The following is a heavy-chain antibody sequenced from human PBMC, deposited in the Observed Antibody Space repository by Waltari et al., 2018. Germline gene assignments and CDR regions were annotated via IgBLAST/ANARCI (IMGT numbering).Heavy chain of an antibody. J-gene: IGHJ3*02. CDR3: ARGRDYYDSSGYPGDAFDI. CDR1: GYTFTSYD. Sequence: QVQLVQSGAEVKTPGASVKVSCKASGYTFTSYDINWVRQATGQGLEWMGWMNPNSGNTGYAQKFQGRVTMTRNTSISTAYMELSSLRSEDTAVYYCARGRDYYDSSGYPGDAFDIWGQGTMVTVSS. V-gene: IGHV1-8*01. CDR2: MNPNSGNT. D-gene: IGHD3-22*01.